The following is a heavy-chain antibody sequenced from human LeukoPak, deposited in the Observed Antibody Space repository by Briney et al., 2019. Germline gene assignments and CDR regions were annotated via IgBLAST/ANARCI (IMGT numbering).Heavy chain of an antibody. Sequence: PSETLSLTCGVFGVSINDYYWSWIRQSPGKGLEWIGEISHTEGTRYNPSLESRVTMSVGTSENQLSLKLIFVTAADTAVYYCARILCGHSGSPCYNHWGLGTLVTVSS. V-gene: IGHV4-34*01. CDR2: ISHTEGT. D-gene: IGHD2-21*01. CDR3: ARILCGHSGSPCYNH. J-gene: IGHJ4*02. CDR1: GVSINDYY.